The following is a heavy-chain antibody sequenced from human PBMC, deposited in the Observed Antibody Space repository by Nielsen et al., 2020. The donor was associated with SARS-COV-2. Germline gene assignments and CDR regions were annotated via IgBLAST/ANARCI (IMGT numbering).Heavy chain of an antibody. CDR2: ISSSSSTI. Sequence: GGSLRLSCAASGFTFSSYSMNWVRQAPGKGLEWVSYISSSSSTIYYADSVKGRFTISRDNAKNSLYLQMNSLRDEDTAVYYCARDHCSSTSCYTYYYYYGMDVWGQGTTVTVSS. CDR3: ARDHCSSTSCYTYYYYYGMDV. J-gene: IGHJ6*02. D-gene: IGHD2-2*02. V-gene: IGHV3-48*02. CDR1: GFTFSSYS.